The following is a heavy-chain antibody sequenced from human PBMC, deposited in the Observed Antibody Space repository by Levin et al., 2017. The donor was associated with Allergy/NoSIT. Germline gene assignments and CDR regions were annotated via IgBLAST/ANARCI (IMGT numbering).Heavy chain of an antibody. CDR2: ISSDSYYI. V-gene: IGHV3-21*01. CDR1: GFTFSSYS. CDR3: AARYYYDSSTYYPFDY. J-gene: IGHJ4*02. Sequence: GESLKISCAASGFTFSSYSLNWVRQAPGKGLEWVSAISSDSYYIYYADSVRGRFTISRDNAKKSLYLQMNSLRCEDTAVYYCAARYYYDSSTYYPFDYWGQGTLVTVSS. D-gene: IGHD3-22*01.